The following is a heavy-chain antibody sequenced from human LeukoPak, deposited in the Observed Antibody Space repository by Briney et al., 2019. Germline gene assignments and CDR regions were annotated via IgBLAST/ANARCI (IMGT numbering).Heavy chain of an antibody. CDR2: IRYDGSNK. Sequence: TGRSPRLSCAASGFTFSSYGMHWVRQAPGKGREWVAVIRYDGSNKYYAHSVKGRFTISRDNSKNTLYLQMYSLRAEDTAVYYCAKALAGTGLGYWGQGTLVTVSS. D-gene: IGHD6-13*01. J-gene: IGHJ4*02. V-gene: IGHV3-33*06. CDR3: AKALAGTGLGY. CDR1: GFTFSSYG.